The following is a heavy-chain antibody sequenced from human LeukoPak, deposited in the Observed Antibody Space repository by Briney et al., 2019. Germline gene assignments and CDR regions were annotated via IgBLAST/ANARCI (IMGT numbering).Heavy chain of an antibody. D-gene: IGHD4-17*01. J-gene: IGHJ5*02. CDR2: INPNSGGT. CDR1: GYTFTGYY. Sequence: GASVKVSCKASGYTFTGYYMHWVRQAPGQGLEWMGWINPNSGGTNYAQKFQRRVTMTRDTSISTAYMELSRLRSDDTAVYYCARLIPPDGDYSFWFDPWGQGTLVTVSS. CDR3: ARLIPPDGDYSFWFDP. V-gene: IGHV1-2*02.